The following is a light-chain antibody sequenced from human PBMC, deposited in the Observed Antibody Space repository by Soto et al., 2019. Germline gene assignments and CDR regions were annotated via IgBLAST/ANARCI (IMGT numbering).Light chain of an antibody. J-gene: IGKJ1*01. CDR3: LQYGSSSPWM. Sequence: DIQMTQSPSTLSASVGDRVTITCRASQSISSWLAWYQQKPGRAPKLLIYKASSLETGVPSRFSGSGSGTEFTLIISGLQPDDFGSYYCLQYGSSSPWMFGQGTKVLIK. CDR1: QSISSW. CDR2: KAS. V-gene: IGKV1-5*03.